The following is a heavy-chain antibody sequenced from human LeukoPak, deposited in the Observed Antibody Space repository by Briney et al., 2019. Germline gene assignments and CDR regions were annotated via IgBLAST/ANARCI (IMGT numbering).Heavy chain of an antibody. CDR1: GFTFNRRG. Sequence: SGGSLRLSCAASGFTFNRRGMHWVRQAPGKGLEWVAFIRYDGGETFYADFVKGRFTISRDNSKNTLYLQMNSLRAEDTAVYYCAKDPSSWFGEYYFDYWGQGTLVTVSS. V-gene: IGHV3-30*02. CDR3: AKDPSSWFGEYYFDY. CDR2: IRYDGGET. J-gene: IGHJ4*02. D-gene: IGHD3-10*01.